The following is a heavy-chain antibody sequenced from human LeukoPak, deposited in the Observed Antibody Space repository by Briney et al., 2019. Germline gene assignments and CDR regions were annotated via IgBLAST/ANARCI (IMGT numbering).Heavy chain of an antibody. V-gene: IGHV3-21*01. Sequence: GGSLRLSCAASGFTFSSYSMNWVRQAPGKGLEWVSSISISGTYLYYADPVKGRFTISRDNAKNSLYLQMSSLRAEDTAVYYCAGRPENWGQGTLVTVSP. CDR1: GFTFSSYS. CDR2: ISISGTYL. D-gene: IGHD1-14*01. CDR3: AGRPEN. J-gene: IGHJ4*02.